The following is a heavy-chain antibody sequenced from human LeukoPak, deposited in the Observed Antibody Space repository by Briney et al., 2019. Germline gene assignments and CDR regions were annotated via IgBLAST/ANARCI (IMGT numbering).Heavy chain of an antibody. CDR3: ARERRAARGGIYYYYGMDV. J-gene: IGHJ6*02. CDR2: MNPNSGNT. CDR1: GYTFTSYD. Sequence: ASVKVSCKASGYTFTSYDINWVRQATGQGLEWMGWMNPNSGNTGYAQKFQGRVTMTRNTSISTAYMELSSLRAEDTAVYYCARERRAARGGIYYYYGMDVWGQGTTVTVSS. D-gene: IGHD3-16*01. V-gene: IGHV1-8*01.